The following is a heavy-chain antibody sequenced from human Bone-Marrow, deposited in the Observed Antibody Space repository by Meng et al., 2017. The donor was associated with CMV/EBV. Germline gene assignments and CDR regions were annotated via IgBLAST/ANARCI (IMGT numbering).Heavy chain of an antibody. V-gene: IGHV1-24*01. CDR3: ATVCSWGYYTAHYYAMDV. CDR1: GYTLTELS. J-gene: IGHJ6*02. CDR2: FDLEDGET. Sequence: ASVKVSCKVFGYTLTELSMHWVRQAPGKGLEWMGGFDLEDGETIYAQKFQGRVTMTEDTSIDTAYMELSSLRVEDTAVYYCATVCSWGYYTAHYYAMDVWGQGTTATVSS. D-gene: IGHD3-10*02.